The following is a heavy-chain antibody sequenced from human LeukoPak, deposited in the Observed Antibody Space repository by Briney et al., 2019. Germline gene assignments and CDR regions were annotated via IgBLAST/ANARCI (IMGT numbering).Heavy chain of an antibody. J-gene: IGHJ4*02. D-gene: IGHD3-10*01. Sequence: GASVKVSCKASGYTFTSYGISWVRQAPGQGLEWMGWISAYNGNTNYAQKLQGRVTMTTDTSTSTAYMELRSLRSDDTAVYYCARDQFPMVRGVLGYWGQGTLVTVSS. CDR1: GYTFTSYG. CDR3: ARDQFPMVRGVLGY. V-gene: IGHV1-18*01. CDR2: ISAYNGNT.